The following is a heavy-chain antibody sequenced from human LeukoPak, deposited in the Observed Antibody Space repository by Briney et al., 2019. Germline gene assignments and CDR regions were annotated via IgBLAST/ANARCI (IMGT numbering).Heavy chain of an antibody. CDR2: MNPNSGNT. CDR1: GYTFTSYD. CDR3: ARGQRYYYGSGSYYPGRSPERYYGMDV. Sequence: ASVKVSCKASGYTFTSYDINWVRQATGQGLEWMGWMNPNSGNTGYAQKFQGRVTMTRNTSISTAYMELSSLRSEDTAVYYCARGQRYYYGSGSYYPGRSPERYYGMDVWGQGTTVTVSS. D-gene: IGHD3-10*01. V-gene: IGHV1-8*01. J-gene: IGHJ6*02.